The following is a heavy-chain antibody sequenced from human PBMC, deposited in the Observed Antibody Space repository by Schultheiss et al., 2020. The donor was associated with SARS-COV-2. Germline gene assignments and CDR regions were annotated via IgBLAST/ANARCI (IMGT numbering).Heavy chain of an antibody. CDR1: GGSFSDYH. CDR2: IYYSGST. D-gene: IGHD6-13*01. V-gene: IGHV4-34*01. Sequence: SQTLSLTCAVYGGSFSDYHWTWIRQPPGKGLEWIGYIYYSGSTNYNPSLKSRVTISVDRSKNQFSLKLSSVTAADTAVYYCARGQYSSNWYGSRPFDPWGQGTLVTVSS. J-gene: IGHJ5*02. CDR3: ARGQYSSNWYGSRPFDP.